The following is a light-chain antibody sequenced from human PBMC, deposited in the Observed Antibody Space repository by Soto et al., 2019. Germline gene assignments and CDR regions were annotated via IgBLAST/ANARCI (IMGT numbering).Light chain of an antibody. CDR3: PQYGSSPLT. CDR2: GAS. Sequence: DIVFTDSPSTLSLSQGERATLSCRASQSVSSSYLAWYQQKPGQAPRLLIYGASSRATGIPDRFSGSGSGTDFTLPISRLEPEDFAVYYCPQYGSSPLTFGGGTKVDI. J-gene: IGKJ4*01. CDR1: QSVSSSY. V-gene: IGKV3-20*01.